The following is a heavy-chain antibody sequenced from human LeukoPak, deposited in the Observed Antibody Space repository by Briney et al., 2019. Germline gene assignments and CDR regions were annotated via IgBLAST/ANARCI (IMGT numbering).Heavy chain of an antibody. CDR1: GFTFSKYG. CDR2: IRYDGSNK. D-gene: IGHD1-26*01. CDR3: ARGKREVLNTRVFDY. Sequence: PGRSLRLSCAASGFTFSKYGMHWVRQAPDKGLEWVALIRYDGSNKDYADSVKGRFTISRDNSKNTLYLQLNSLRAEDTAVYYCARGKREVLNTRVFDYWGQGTLVTVSS. V-gene: IGHV3-33*01. J-gene: IGHJ4*02.